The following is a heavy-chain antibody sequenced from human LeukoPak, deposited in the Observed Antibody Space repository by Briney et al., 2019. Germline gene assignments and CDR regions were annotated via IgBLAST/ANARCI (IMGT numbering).Heavy chain of an antibody. J-gene: IGHJ6*03. V-gene: IGHV3-48*03. Sequence: PGGSLRLSCAASGFTFSNYEMNWVRQAPGKGLGWVSYISSSGSTIYYADSVKGRFTISRDNAKNSLYLQMNSLRAEDTAVYYCAASGYDYDYNYYMDVWGKGTTVTISS. D-gene: IGHD5-12*01. CDR2: ISSSGSTI. CDR1: GFTFSNYE. CDR3: AASGYDYDYNYYMDV.